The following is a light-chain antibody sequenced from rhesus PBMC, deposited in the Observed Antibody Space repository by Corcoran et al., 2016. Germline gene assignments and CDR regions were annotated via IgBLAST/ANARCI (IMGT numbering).Light chain of an antibody. CDR3: CSYRSGNTYI. CDR1: SDDVGNSDD. V-gene: IGLV2S9*01. Sequence: QSALTQPRSVSKSLGQSVTISCTGTSDDVGNSDDISWYQQHSDTAPRFLIYDVNQRPAGVSARFSGSKSANTASLTISGLQAEDEADYYCCSYRSGNTYIFGGGTRLAVL. J-gene: IGLJ1*01. CDR2: DVN.